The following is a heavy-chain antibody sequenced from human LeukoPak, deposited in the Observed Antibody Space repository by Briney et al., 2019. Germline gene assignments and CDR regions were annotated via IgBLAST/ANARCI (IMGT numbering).Heavy chain of an antibody. CDR3: ASQKTLVRGAIRLFDASDI. D-gene: IGHD3-10*01. Sequence: PSETLSLTCTVSGGSISSNSYFWGWIRQPPGKGLEWTGIIHYSGSIYYSPSLKSRLSISIDTSKNQFSLKLSSVTAADTAVYYCASQKTLVRGAIRLFDASDIWGQGTVVTVSS. V-gene: IGHV4-39*01. CDR2: IHYSGSI. CDR1: GGSISSNSYF. J-gene: IGHJ3*02.